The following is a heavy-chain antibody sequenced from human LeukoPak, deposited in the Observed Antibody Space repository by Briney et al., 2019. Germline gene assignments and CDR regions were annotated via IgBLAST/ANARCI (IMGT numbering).Heavy chain of an antibody. CDR1: GGSISSYY. Sequence: PSETLSLTCTVSGGSISSYYWSWIRQPAGKGLEWIGRIYTSGSTNYNPSLKSRVTISVDTSKNQFSLKLSSVTAADTAVYYCARVGWGYYYYYYMDVWGKGTTVTVSS. V-gene: IGHV4-4*07. CDR2: IYTSGST. CDR3: ARVGWGYYYYYYMDV. D-gene: IGHD6-19*01. J-gene: IGHJ6*03.